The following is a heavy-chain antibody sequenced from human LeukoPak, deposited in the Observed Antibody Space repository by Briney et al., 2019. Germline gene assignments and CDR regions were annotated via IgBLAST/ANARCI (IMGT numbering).Heavy chain of an antibody. D-gene: IGHD2-2*01. Sequence: GGSLRLSCAASGFTFNSYWMSWVHQAPGKGLEWVANIKQDGSEKYYVDSVKGRFTISRDNVKNSLYLQMYSLTAEDTAVYYCARNGDHSCGDYWGQGTLVTVSS. J-gene: IGHJ4*02. CDR2: IKQDGSEK. V-gene: IGHV3-7*01. CDR3: ARNGDHSCGDY. CDR1: GFTFNSYW.